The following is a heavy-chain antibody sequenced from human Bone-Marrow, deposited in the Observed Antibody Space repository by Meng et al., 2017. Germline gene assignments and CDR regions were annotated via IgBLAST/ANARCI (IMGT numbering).Heavy chain of an antibody. CDR1: GFTFRNFA. J-gene: IGHJ4*02. V-gene: IGHV3-30*01. CDR3: ARDQRLYDYDTTGYLDY. D-gene: IGHD3-22*01. Sequence: GESLKISCAASGFTFRNFAMHWVRQAPGKGLEWVAVISSDGNNKYYAASVRGRFTISRDNSKNTLYLQMNTLRVDDAAFYYCARDQRLYDYDTTGYLDYWGLGTLVTVSS. CDR2: ISSDGNNK.